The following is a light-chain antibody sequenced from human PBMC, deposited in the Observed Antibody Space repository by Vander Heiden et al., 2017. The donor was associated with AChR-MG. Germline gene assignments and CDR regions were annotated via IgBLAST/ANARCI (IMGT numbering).Light chain of an antibody. V-gene: IGLV2-14*03. Sequence: QSALTQPASVSGSPGPSPTISCTGTNRDIGDYTYVSWHQQPPGDPPNLMCFDVNKRPAGISNRFAGSKAGNTASPTICGLQAEDDGYYCCSSYTSKSTLMFGGGTKLTVL. CDR2: DVN. CDR1: NRDIGDYTY. CDR3: SSYTSKSTLM. J-gene: IGLJ3*02.